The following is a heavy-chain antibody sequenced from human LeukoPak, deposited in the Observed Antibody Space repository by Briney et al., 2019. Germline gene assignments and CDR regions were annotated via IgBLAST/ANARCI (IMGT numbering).Heavy chain of an antibody. CDR3: AWAMSTFGGVRNYFDS. D-gene: IGHD3-16*01. J-gene: IGHJ4*02. CDR1: GFTFSSYS. V-gene: IGHV3-48*04. Sequence: GGSLRLSCAASGFTFSSYSMNWVRQAPGKGLEWVSFISSSPSTIYYADSVNGRFRISRDNAKSSLDLEMNSLRAEDTAVYYCAWAMSTFGGVRNYFDSWGQGTLVTVSS. CDR2: ISSSPSTI.